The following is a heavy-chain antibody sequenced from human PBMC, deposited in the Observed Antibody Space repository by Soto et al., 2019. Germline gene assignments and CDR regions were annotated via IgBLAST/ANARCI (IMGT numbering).Heavy chain of an antibody. V-gene: IGHV3-30-3*01. D-gene: IGHD6-19*01. CDR1: GFTFSSYA. CDR3: ARVVAVAGTSWFDP. Sequence: QVQLVESGGGVVQPGRSLRLSCAASGFTFSSYAMHWVRQAPGKGLEWVAVISYDGSNKYYADSVKGRFTISRDNSKNTLYLQMNSLRAEDTAVYYCARVVAVAGTSWFDPWGQGTLVTVSS. CDR2: ISYDGSNK. J-gene: IGHJ5*02.